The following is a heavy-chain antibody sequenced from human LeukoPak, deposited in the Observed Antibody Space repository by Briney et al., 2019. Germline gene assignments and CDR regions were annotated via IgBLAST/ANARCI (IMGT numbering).Heavy chain of an antibody. CDR3: ARLGGEWELPRFDY. CDR2: IFYSGST. J-gene: IGHJ4*02. Sequence: SETLSLTCTVSSGSINSGDYYWSWIRQPPGKGLEWIGYIFYSGSTYYNPSLKSRVTISVDTSKNQFSLKLSSVTAADTAVYYCARLGGEWELPRFDYWGQGSLVTVSS. D-gene: IGHD4-23*01. V-gene: IGHV4-30-4*08. CDR1: SGSINSGDYY.